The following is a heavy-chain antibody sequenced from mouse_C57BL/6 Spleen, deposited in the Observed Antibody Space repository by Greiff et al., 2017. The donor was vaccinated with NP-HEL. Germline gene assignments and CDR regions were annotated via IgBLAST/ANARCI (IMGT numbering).Heavy chain of an antibody. CDR1: GYTFTDYN. CDR3: ARYDGYSYWYFDV. J-gene: IGHJ1*03. CDR2: INPNNGGT. D-gene: IGHD2-3*01. Sequence: VQLQQSGPELVKPGASVKIPCKASGYTFTDYNMDWVKQSHGKSLEWIGDINPNNGGTIYNQKFKGKATLTVDKSSSTAYMELRSLTSEDTAVYYCARYDGYSYWYFDVWGTGTTVTVSS. V-gene: IGHV1-18*01.